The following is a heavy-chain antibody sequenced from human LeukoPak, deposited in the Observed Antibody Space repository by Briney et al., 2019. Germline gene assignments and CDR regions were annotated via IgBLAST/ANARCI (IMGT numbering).Heavy chain of an antibody. J-gene: IGHJ4*02. Sequence: GESLKISCKGPGYSFTSYWLGWVRQMPGKGLEWMGIIYPADSDTTYNPSFQGQVTISADKSISTAYLQWSNLRASDTAMYYCAKYSAYVSHWGQGTLVTVSS. V-gene: IGHV5-51*01. CDR1: GYSFTSYW. D-gene: IGHD5-12*01. CDR2: IYPADSDT. CDR3: AKYSAYVSH.